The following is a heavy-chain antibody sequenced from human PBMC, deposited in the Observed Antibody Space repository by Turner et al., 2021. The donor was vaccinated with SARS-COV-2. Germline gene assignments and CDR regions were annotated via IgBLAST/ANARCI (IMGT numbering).Heavy chain of an antibody. Sequence: EVQMVESGGGLVNPGGVLRLSCAASGFIFSDYWMDWVRQAPGKGLEWVAGIKQDGNEKYSVDSVKGRFTISRDNAKNSLYLQMSSLRAEDTAVYYCARNRGYSSFDYWGQGTLVTVSS. CDR2: IKQDGNEK. D-gene: IGHD5-18*01. CDR3: ARNRGYSSFDY. V-gene: IGHV3-7*04. CDR1: GFIFSDYW. J-gene: IGHJ4*02.